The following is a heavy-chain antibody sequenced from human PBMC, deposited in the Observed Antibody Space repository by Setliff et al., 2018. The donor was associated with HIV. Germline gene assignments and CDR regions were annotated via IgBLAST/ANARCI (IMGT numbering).Heavy chain of an antibody. CDR2: IYHSGTT. Sequence: PSETLSLTCAVSSGSISSSNWWSWVRQPPGKELEWIGEIYHSGTTYYNPSLRSRVTITVDTSKNQFSLKLSSVTAADTAVYYCARQGDGYNLYHVYYFDYWGQGTLVTVSS. D-gene: IGHD5-12*01. J-gene: IGHJ4*02. CDR3: ARQGDGYNLYHVYYFDY. V-gene: IGHV4-4*02. CDR1: SGSISSSNW.